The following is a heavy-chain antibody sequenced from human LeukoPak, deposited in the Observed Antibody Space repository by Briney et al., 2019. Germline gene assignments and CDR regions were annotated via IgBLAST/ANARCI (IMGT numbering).Heavy chain of an antibody. V-gene: IGHV1-46*01. D-gene: IGHD4-17*01. J-gene: IGHJ6*03. CDR1: GGTFSSYA. Sequence: ASVKVSCKASGGTFSSYAISWVRQAPGQGLEWMGIINPSGGSTSYAQKFQGRVTMTRDMSTSTVYMELSSLRSEDTAVYYCARAQSGDYPYYYYYYMDVWGKGTTVTVSS. CDR2: INPSGGST. CDR3: ARAQSGDYPYYYYYYMDV.